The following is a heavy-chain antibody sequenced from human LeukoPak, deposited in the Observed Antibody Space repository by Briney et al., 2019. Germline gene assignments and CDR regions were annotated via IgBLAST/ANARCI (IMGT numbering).Heavy chain of an antibody. D-gene: IGHD6-19*01. CDR1: GYTFTGYY. CDR3: ARGLAVVGSRFDY. CDR2: INPNSGGT. Sequence: GASVKVSCKASGYTFTGYYMHWVRQAPGQGLEWMGWINPNSGGTNYAQKFQGWVTMTRDTSISTAYMELSRLRSDDTAVYYCARGLAVVGSRFDYWGQGTLVTVSS. V-gene: IGHV1-2*04. J-gene: IGHJ4*02.